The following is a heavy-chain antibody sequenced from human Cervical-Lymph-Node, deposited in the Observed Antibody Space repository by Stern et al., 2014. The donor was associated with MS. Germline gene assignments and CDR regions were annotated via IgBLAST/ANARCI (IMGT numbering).Heavy chain of an antibody. J-gene: IGHJ4*02. D-gene: IGHD6-13*01. CDR2: IYYSGST. CDR1: GGSISSGGYY. V-gene: IGHV4-31*03. Sequence: VQLEESGPGLVKPSQTLSLTCTVSGGSISSGGYYWSWIRQHPGKGLEXIGYIYYSGSTYYNPSLKSRVTISVDTSKNQFSLKLSSVTAADTAVYYCARVRYSSSWYYFDYWGQGTLVTVSS. CDR3: ARVRYSSSWYYFDY.